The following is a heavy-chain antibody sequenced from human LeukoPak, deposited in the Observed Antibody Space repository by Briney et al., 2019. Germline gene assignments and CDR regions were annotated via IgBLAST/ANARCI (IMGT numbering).Heavy chain of an antibody. D-gene: IGHD3-10*02. V-gene: IGHV3-23*01. Sequence: GGSLRLSCAASGFTFSSYGMGWVRQTPGKGLEWVSAISGSGGSTYYADSVKGRFTISRDNSKNTLYLQMNSLRAEDTAVYYCAELGITMIGGVWGKGTTVTISS. CDR1: GFTFSSYG. J-gene: IGHJ6*04. CDR2: ISGSGGST. CDR3: AELGITMIGGV.